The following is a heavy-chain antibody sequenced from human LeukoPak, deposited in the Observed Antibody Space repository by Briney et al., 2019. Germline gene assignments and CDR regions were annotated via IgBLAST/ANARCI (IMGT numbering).Heavy chain of an antibody. CDR3: ARRGSSSSTDY. Sequence: GGSLRLSCAVSGFTFSDYYMSWIRQAPGKGLEWVSYISSGGSTISHADSVKGRFTISRDNAENSLYLQMNSLRAEDTAVYYCARRGSSSSTDYWGQGTLVTVSS. CDR1: GFTFSDYY. D-gene: IGHD6-6*01. V-gene: IGHV3-11*01. J-gene: IGHJ4*02. CDR2: ISSGGSTI.